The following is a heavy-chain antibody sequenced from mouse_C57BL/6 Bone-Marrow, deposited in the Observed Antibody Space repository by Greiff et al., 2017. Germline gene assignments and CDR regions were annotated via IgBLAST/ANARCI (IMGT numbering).Heavy chain of an antibody. J-gene: IGHJ4*01. CDR3: AREMVTTYYAMDY. V-gene: IGHV1-55*01. CDR2: IYPGSGST. CDR1: GYTFTSYW. D-gene: IGHD2-1*01. Sequence: VQLHQSGAELVKPGASVKMSCKASGYTFTSYWITWVKQRPGQGLEWIGDIYPGSGSTNYNEKFKSKATLTVDTSSSTAYMQLSSLTSEDSAVYYCAREMVTTYYAMDYWGQGTSVTVSS.